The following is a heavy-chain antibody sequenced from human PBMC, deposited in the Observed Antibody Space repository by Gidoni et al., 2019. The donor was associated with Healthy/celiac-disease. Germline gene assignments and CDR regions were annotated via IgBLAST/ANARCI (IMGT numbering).Heavy chain of an antibody. CDR2: ISSSSSYI. D-gene: IGHD1-26*01. Sequence: EVQLVESGGGLVKPGGSLRLSCAASGFTFSSYSMNWVRQAPGKGLEWVSSISSSSSYIYYADSVKGRFTISRDNAKNSLYLQMNSLRAEDTAVYYCACWELLHTYYDYYMDVWGKGTTVTVSS. CDR3: ACWELLHTYYDYYMDV. J-gene: IGHJ6*03. V-gene: IGHV3-21*01. CDR1: GFTFSSYS.